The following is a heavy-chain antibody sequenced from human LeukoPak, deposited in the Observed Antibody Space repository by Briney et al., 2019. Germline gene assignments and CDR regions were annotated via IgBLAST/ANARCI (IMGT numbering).Heavy chain of an antibody. Sequence: ASVKLSCKASGYDFTSVGITWVRRAPGQGLEWMGWISPYNGNTRYAQMFQGRVAMTTDTSTTTAYMELRGLRFNDTAVYYCARAGSGSGWYFDYWGQGTLVTVSS. CDR3: ARAGSGSGWYFDY. CDR1: GYDFTSVG. CDR2: ISPYNGNT. D-gene: IGHD6-19*01. V-gene: IGHV1-18*01. J-gene: IGHJ4*02.